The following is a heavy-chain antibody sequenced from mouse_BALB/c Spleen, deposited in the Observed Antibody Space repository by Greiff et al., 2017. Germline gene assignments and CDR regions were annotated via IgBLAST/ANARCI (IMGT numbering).Heavy chain of an antibody. D-gene: IGHD2-4*01. Sequence: QVQLQQSGAELVRPGASVTLSCKASGYTFTDYEMHWVKQTPVHGLEWIGAIDPETGGTAYNQKFKGKATLTADKSSSTAYMELRSLTSEDSAVYYCTGYDYDGLAYWGQGTLVTVSA. V-gene: IGHV1-15*01. CDR2: IDPETGGT. J-gene: IGHJ3*01. CDR3: TGYDYDGLAY. CDR1: GYTFTDYE.